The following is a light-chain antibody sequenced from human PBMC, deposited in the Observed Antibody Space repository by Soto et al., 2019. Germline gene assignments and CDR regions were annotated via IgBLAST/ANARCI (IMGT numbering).Light chain of an antibody. J-gene: IGLJ3*02. CDR1: NSDVGSYKF. V-gene: IGLV2-23*01. Sequence: QSALTQPASVSGAPGQSITISCTGTNSDVGSYKFVSWYQQHPGKVPKLIIYEATKRPSGLSNRFSGSKSGNTASLTISGLQADDEADYYCCSFAGGGATWVFGAGTKVTVL. CDR3: CSFAGGGATWV. CDR2: EAT.